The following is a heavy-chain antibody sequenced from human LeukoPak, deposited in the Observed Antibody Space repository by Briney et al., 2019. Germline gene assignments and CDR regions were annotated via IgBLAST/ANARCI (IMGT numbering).Heavy chain of an antibody. Sequence: GGSLRLSCAASGFTFSNYWMSWVRQAPGKGLEWVANIKQDGSEQYYVDSVKGRFTISRDNAKSSLYLQMNSLRAEDTAVYYCARDHPFRQLLRTAWRVYWGQGNLVTVSS. CDR1: GFTFSNYW. D-gene: IGHD1-1*01. J-gene: IGHJ4*02. CDR2: IKQDGSEQ. CDR3: ARDHPFRQLLRTAWRVY. V-gene: IGHV3-7*03.